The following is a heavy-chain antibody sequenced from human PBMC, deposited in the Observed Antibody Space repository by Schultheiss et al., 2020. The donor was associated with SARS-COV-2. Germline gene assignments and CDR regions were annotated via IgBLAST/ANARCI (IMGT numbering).Heavy chain of an antibody. CDR1: GGSFSGYY. V-gene: IGHV4-34*01. Sequence: SETLSLTCAVYGGSFSGYYWSWIRQPPGKGLEWIGEINHSGSTNYNPALKSRVTISVDTSKNQFSLKRSSVTAADTAVYYCAGGGGRYYYYGMDVWGQGGTVTVAS. J-gene: IGHJ6*02. CDR3: AGGGGRYYYYGMDV. CDR2: INHSGST.